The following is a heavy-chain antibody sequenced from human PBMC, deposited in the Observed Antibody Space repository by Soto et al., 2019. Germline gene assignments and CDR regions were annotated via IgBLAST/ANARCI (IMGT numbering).Heavy chain of an antibody. CDR1: GGSISSSSYY. Sequence: SETLSLTCTVSGGSISSSSYYWGWIRQPPGKGLEWIGSIYYSGSTYYNPSLKSRVTISVDTSKNQFSLKLSSVTAADTAVYYCARQVAWGNDFDYWGQGTLVTVSS. J-gene: IGHJ4*02. CDR2: IYYSGST. D-gene: IGHD2-15*01. CDR3: ARQVAWGNDFDY. V-gene: IGHV4-39*01.